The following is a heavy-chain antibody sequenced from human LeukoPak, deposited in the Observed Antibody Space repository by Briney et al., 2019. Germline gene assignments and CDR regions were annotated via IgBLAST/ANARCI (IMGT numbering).Heavy chain of an antibody. J-gene: IGHJ5*02. V-gene: IGHV3-30*02. CDR1: GYIFSCCG. CDR3: GRTNSYDYVDP. Sequence: GGSLRLSCAASGYIFSCCGVHWVRQAPGKGLEWVAFIGYDGSKKYYRDSVKGRFTISRDNSRNTLYLQMNSLRTEDTAVYYCGRTNSYDYVDPWGQGTLVTVSS. D-gene: IGHD3-16*01. CDR2: IGYDGSKK.